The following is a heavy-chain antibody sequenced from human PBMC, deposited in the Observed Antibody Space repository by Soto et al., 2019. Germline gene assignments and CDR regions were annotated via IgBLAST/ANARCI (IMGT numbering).Heavy chain of an antibody. D-gene: IGHD3-10*01. Sequence: QITLKESGPTLVKPTQTLTLTCAFSGFSLNTRGVSVGWIRQPPGKALEWLALIYWDNDKRYSPSLKSRLTIPKDTPKNHVVLMMTDMDPVDTATYYCAHNNYYGSGSVYWGQGTLVTVSS. J-gene: IGHJ4*02. CDR1: GFSLNTRGVS. CDR3: AHNNYYGSGSVY. CDR2: IYWDNDK. V-gene: IGHV2-5*02.